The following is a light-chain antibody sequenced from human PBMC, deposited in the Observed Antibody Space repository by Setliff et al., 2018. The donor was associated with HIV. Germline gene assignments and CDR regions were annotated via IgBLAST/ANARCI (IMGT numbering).Light chain of an antibody. Sequence: ETVLTQSPATLSLSPGERATLSCRASQSVSSYLAWYQQKPGQAPRLLIYDASKRATGIPARFSGSGSGTDFALTISSLEPEDVAVYYCQQYGDSPITVGQGTRLEIK. CDR2: DAS. J-gene: IGKJ5*01. CDR3: QQYGDSPIT. V-gene: IGKV3-11*01. CDR1: QSVSSY.